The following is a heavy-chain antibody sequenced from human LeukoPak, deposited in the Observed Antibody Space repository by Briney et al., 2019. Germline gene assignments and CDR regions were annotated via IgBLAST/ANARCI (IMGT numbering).Heavy chain of an antibody. CDR3: ARDSAFWLY. CDR2: IYSDGDT. CDR1: GDSITRGSYY. Sequence: SETLSLTCTVSGDSITRGSYYWGWIRQTPGKGLEWIGNIYSDGDTSFNPSLKSRITMSVDTSKNQFSLKLNSVTAADTAVYFCARDSAFWLYWGQGTLVSVSS. V-gene: IGHV4-39*07. D-gene: IGHD3-3*01. J-gene: IGHJ4*02.